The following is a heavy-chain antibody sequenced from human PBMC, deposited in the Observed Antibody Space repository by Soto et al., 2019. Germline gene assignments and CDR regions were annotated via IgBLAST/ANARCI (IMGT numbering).Heavy chain of an antibody. CDR2: ISSSSSYI. CDR3: ARVSRAAAGTGVAWFDP. J-gene: IGHJ5*02. V-gene: IGHV3-21*01. CDR1: GFTFSSYS. D-gene: IGHD6-13*01. Sequence: EVQLVESGGGLVKPGGSLRLSCAASGFTFSSYSMNWVRQAPGKGLEWVSSISSSSSYIYYADSVKGRFTSSRDNAKNSLYLQMNGLRAEDTAVYYCARVSRAAAGTGVAWFDPWGQGTLVTVSS.